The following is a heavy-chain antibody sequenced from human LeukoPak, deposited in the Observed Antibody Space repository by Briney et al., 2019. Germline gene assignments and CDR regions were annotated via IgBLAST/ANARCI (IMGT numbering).Heavy chain of an antibody. V-gene: IGHV3-23*01. CDR3: AKEDIVVVVAALQRAFDP. CDR1: GFTFSSYA. J-gene: IGHJ5*02. Sequence: GGSLRLSCAASGFTFSSYAMSWVRQAPGKGLEWVSAISGSGGSTYYADSVKGRFTISRDNSKNTLYLQMNSLRAEDTAVYYCAKEDIVVVVAALQRAFDPWGQGTLVTVSS. CDR2: ISGSGGST. D-gene: IGHD2-15*01.